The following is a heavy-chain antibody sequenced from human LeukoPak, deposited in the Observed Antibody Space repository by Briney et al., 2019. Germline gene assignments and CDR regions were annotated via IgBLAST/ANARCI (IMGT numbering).Heavy chain of an antibody. V-gene: IGHV3-21*01. J-gene: IGHJ5*02. CDR2: ISSSSSFI. CDR3: ARRGNWFDP. Sequence: GGSLRLSCAASGFTFSSYSMNWVRQAPGKGLEWVSSISSSSSFIYYADSVKGRFTNSGDNAKNSLYLQMNSLRAEDTAVYYCARRGNWFDPWGQGTLVTVSS. CDR1: GFTFSSYS.